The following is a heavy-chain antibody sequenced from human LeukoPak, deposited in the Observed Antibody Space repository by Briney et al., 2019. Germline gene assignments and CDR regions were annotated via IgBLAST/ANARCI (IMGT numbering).Heavy chain of an antibody. D-gene: IGHD2/OR15-2a*01. CDR3: AKDSTKGRPIAGGYYFDY. CDR2: ISGSGGST. Sequence: PGGSLRLSCAASGITFSSYAMSWVRQAPGKGLEWVLAISGSGGSTYYADSVKGRFTISRDNSKNTLYLQMNSLRAEDTAVYYCAKDSTKGRPIAGGYYFDYWGQGTLVTVSS. J-gene: IGHJ4*02. CDR1: GITFSSYA. V-gene: IGHV3-23*01.